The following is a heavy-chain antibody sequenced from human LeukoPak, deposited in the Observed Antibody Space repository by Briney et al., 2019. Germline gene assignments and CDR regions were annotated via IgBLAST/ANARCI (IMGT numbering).Heavy chain of an antibody. J-gene: IGHJ4*02. CDR2: INLDESER. V-gene: IGHV3-7*03. D-gene: IGHD4-23*01. Sequence: GGSLRLSCAASGFTFSNYWMSWVRQAPGKGLQWVANINLDESERYYVDSVKARFTISRDNAKNSLYLQMNSLRAEDTAVYYCARNSRVGFDYWGQGTLLTVSS. CDR1: GFTFSNYW. CDR3: ARNSRVGFDY.